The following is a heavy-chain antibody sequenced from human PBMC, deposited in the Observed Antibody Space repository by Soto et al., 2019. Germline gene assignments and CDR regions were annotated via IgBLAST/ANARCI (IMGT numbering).Heavy chain of an antibody. Sequence: QVQLVESGGGVVQPGRSLTLSCATSGFTFSTYAMHWVRQAPGKGPEWVAVIWYDGSNKYYADSVKGRFTVSRDNSRNALYLQMNSLRAEDTAVYYCARGPPYSSGWYDDYWGQGTLVTVSS. D-gene: IGHD6-19*01. J-gene: IGHJ4*02. CDR1: GFTFSTYA. CDR3: ARGPPYSSGWYDDY. CDR2: IWYDGSNK. V-gene: IGHV3-33*01.